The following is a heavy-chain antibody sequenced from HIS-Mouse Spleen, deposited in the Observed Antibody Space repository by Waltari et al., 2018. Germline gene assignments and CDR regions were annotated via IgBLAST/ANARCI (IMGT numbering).Heavy chain of an antibody. V-gene: IGHV1-2*02. CDR3: ARGRIAAAGTTFDY. J-gene: IGHJ4*02. D-gene: IGHD6-13*01. CDR2: LNPNSGGT. CDR1: GYTFTGYY. Sequence: QVQLVQSGAEVKKPGASVKVSCKASGYTFTGYYMHWVRQAPGQGLEWMGSLNPNSGGTNYAQKVQGRVTMTRDTSISTAYMELSRLRSDDTAVYYCARGRIAAAGTTFDYWGQGTLVTVSS.